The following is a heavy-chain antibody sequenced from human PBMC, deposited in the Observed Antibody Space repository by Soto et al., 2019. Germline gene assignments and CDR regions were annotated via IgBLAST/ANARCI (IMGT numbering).Heavy chain of an antibody. CDR3: ARGDYYGSGSYYLGAYYYMDV. Sequence: ASVKVSCKASGYTFTSYDINWVRQATGQGLEWMGWMNPNSGNTGYAQKFQGRVTMTRNTSISTAYMELSSLRSEDTAVYYCARGDYYGSGSYYLGAYYYMDVWGKGTTVTVSS. CDR2: MNPNSGNT. CDR1: GYTFTSYD. D-gene: IGHD3-10*01. J-gene: IGHJ6*03. V-gene: IGHV1-8*01.